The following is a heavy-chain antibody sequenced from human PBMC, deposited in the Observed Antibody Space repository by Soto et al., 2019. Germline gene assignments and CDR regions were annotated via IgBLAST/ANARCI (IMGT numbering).Heavy chain of an antibody. V-gene: IGHV3-74*01. J-gene: IGHJ4*02. D-gene: IGHD3-22*01. CDR1: GFTFSYHW. CDR3: ARFGNSYDTSGFLY. Sequence: PGGSLRLSCAASGFTFSYHWMHWVRQAPGKGLVWVSRINSDGSTTSYADSVKGRFTISRDNAKNTLYLQMNSLRAEDTAVYYSARFGNSYDTSGFLYWGQVTLVTVSS. CDR2: INSDGSTT.